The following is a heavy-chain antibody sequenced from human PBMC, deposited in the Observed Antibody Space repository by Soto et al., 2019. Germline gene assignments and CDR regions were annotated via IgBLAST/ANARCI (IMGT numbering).Heavy chain of an antibody. V-gene: IGHV4-59*12. Sequence: SDTLSLTFTVSGYSISSYYWSWIRQPPGKELEWIGDITYSGSTNYNPSLKSRVTISVDTSKNQFSLKLSSVTAADTAVYYCAREPQRAEFTYWGQGTLFHVS. CDR3: AREPQRAEFTY. CDR2: ITYSGST. CDR1: GYSISSYY. J-gene: IGHJ4*02. D-gene: IGHD6-25*01.